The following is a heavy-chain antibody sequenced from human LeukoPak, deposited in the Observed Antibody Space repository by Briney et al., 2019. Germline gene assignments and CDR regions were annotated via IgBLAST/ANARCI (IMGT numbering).Heavy chain of an antibody. J-gene: IGHJ4*02. Sequence: PSETLSLTCTVSGGSISSYYWSWIRQPSGKGLEWIGYIYYSGSTNYNPSLKSRVTISVDTSKNQFSLKLSSVTAADTAVYYCAGKYYYGSGGNFDYWGQGTLVTVSS. CDR3: AGKYYYGSGGNFDY. CDR2: IYYSGST. CDR1: GGSISSYY. D-gene: IGHD3-10*01. V-gene: IGHV4-59*01.